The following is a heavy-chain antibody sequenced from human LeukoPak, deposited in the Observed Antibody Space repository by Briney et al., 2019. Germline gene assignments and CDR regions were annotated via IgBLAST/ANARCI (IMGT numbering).Heavy chain of an antibody. CDR1: GGSISSHY. J-gene: IGHJ5*02. CDR3: ARDVLGSWFDP. CDR2: IYYSGST. Sequence: SETLSLTCTVSGGSISSHYWSWIRQPPGKGLEWIGYIYYSGSTNYNPSLKSRVTISVDTSKNQFSLKLSSVTAADTAVYYCARDVLGSWFDPWGQGTLVTVSS. V-gene: IGHV4-59*11. D-gene: IGHD3-10*01.